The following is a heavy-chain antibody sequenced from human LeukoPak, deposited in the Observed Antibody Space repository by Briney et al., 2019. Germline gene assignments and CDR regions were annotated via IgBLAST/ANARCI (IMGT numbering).Heavy chain of an antibody. J-gene: IGHJ6*03. D-gene: IGHD4-23*01. CDR2: ISSSSSTI. Sequence: GGSLRLSCAASGFTVSSNYMSWVRQAPGKGLEWVSYISSSSSTISYADSVKGRFTISRDNAKNSLYLQMNSLRAEDTAVYYCAKDSGGGYYYMDVWGKGTTVTVSS. V-gene: IGHV3-48*01. CDR1: GFTVSSNY. CDR3: AKDSGGGYYYMDV.